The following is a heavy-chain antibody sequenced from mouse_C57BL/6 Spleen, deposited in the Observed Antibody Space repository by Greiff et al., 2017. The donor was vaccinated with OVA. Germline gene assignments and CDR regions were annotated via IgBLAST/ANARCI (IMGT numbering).Heavy chain of an antibody. CDR3: ARNGAYYAYQAWFAY. D-gene: IGHD2-10*01. J-gene: IGHJ3*01. CDR2: IWTGGGT. CDR1: GFSLTSYA. V-gene: IGHV2-9-1*01. Sequence: VKVVESGPGLVAPSQSLSITCTVSGFSLTSYAISWVRQPPGKGLEWLGVIWTGGGTNYNSALKSRLSISKDNSKSQVFLKMNSLQTDDTARYYCARNGAYYAYQAWFAYWGQGTLVTVSA.